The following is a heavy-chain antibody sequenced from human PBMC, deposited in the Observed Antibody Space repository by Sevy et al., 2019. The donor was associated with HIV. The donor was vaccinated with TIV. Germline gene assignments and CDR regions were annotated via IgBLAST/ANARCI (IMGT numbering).Heavy chain of an antibody. CDR1: GFSLSTSGVG. J-gene: IGHJ3*02. D-gene: IGHD3-16*02. CDR3: AHKKRLGELSFYAFDI. Sequence: SGPTLVNPTQTLTLTCTFSGFSLSTSGVGVGWIRQPPGKALEWLALIYWDDDKRYSPSLKSRLTITKDTSKNQVVLTMTNMDPVDTATYHCAHKKRLGELSFYAFDIWGQGTMVTVSS. V-gene: IGHV2-5*02. CDR2: IYWDDDK.